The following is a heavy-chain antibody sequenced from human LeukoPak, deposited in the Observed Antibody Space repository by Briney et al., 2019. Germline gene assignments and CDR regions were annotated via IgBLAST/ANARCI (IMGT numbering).Heavy chain of an antibody. Sequence: GWSLRLSCAASGFSFSSYGMHWVRQAPGRGLEWVAFIRYDGNNKYYADSVKGRFTISRDNSNNTLYLKMNSLGAEDTAVYYCARGGKIALAGTRSPQYFQHWGQGTLVTVSS. CDR1: GFSFSSYG. J-gene: IGHJ1*01. D-gene: IGHD6-19*01. CDR3: ARGGKIALAGTRSPQYFQH. V-gene: IGHV3-30*02. CDR2: IRYDGNNK.